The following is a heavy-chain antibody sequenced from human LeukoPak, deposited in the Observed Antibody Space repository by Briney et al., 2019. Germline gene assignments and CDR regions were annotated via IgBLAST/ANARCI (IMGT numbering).Heavy chain of an antibody. V-gene: IGHV3-23*01. CDR1: GLTFSSYP. D-gene: IGHD3-22*01. J-gene: IGHJ1*01. CDR2: IRGSGGST. Sequence: GGSLRLSCAASGLTFSSYPMNWVRQAPGKGLEWVSGIRGSGGSTYYADSVKGRFTISRDNSKNTLYLQMNSLRAEDTAVYYCAKSRDSSGYYFEYFQDWGQGTLVTVSS. CDR3: AKSRDSSGYYFEYFQD.